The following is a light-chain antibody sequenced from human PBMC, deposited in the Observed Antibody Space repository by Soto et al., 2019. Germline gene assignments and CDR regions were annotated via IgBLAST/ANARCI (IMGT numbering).Light chain of an antibody. CDR1: SSDIGTYDL. Sequence: QSVLTQPASVSGSPGQSITISCTGTSSDIGTYDLVSWYQHHPGKAPKLMIYEVNQRPSGVSNRFSASKSGNTASLTFSGLQAEDEADYYCCSYAGSSIFVVFGGGTKVTVL. CDR2: EVN. J-gene: IGLJ2*01. V-gene: IGLV2-23*02. CDR3: CSYAGSSIFVV.